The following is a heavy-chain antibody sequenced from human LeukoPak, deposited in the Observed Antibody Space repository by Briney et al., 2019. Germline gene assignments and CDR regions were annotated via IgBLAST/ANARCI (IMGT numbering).Heavy chain of an antibody. J-gene: IGHJ4*02. CDR2: INSDGIST. CDR1: AFSFSSYW. D-gene: IGHD4-17*01. Sequence: GGSLRLSCAASAFSFSSYWMHSVRQAPRRGLVRVSRINSDGISTSYADSVKGRFTISRDNAKNTLFLQMNSLRADDTAVYYCAKGGATVTDYWGQGTLVTVSP. V-gene: IGHV3-74*01. CDR3: AKGGATVTDY.